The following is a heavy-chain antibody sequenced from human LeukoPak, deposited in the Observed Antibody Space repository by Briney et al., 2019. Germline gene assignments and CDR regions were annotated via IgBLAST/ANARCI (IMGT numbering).Heavy chain of an antibody. CDR1: GGSISSGGYY. J-gene: IGHJ6*02. CDR3: ARGLTYYDFWSGRRYYYYYGMDV. Sequence: SQTLSLTCTVSGGSISSGGYYWSWIRQRPGKGLEWIGYIYYSGSTYYNPSLKSRVTISVDTSKNQFSLKLSSVTAADTAVYYCARGLTYYDFWSGRRYYYYYGMDVWGQGTTVTVSS. V-gene: IGHV4-30-4*08. D-gene: IGHD3-3*01. CDR2: IYYSGST.